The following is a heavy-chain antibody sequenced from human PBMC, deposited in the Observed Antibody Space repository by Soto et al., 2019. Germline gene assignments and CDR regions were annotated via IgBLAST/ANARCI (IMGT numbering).Heavy chain of an antibody. J-gene: IGHJ2*01. D-gene: IGHD2-21*01. V-gene: IGHV3-11*01. CDR3: VSDRRRTPGSDGYNSFWYFVL. CDR1: GFTFSDYY. CDR2: ISSSGSTI. Sequence: QVQLVESGGGLVKPGGSLRLSCAASGFTFSDYYMSWIRQAPGKGLEWVSYISSSGSTIYYADSVKGRFTISRDNAKNSLYLQMNSLRAEDPAVDYCVSDRRRTPGSDGYNSFWYFVLWGRIPLVTVSS.